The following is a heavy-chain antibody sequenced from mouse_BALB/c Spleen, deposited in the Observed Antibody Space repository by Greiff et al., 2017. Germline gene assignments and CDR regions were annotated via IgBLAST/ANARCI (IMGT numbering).Heavy chain of an antibody. Sequence: QVQLQQPGAELVRPGASVKLSCKASGYTFTSYWINWVKQRPGQGLEWIGNIYPSDSYTNYNQKFKDKATLTVDKSSSTAYMQLSSPTSEDSAVYYCTREGRYDAVDYWGQGTSVTVSS. D-gene: IGHD2-14*01. CDR3: TREGRYDAVDY. CDR1: GYTFTSYW. V-gene: IGHV1-69*02. CDR2: IYPSDSYT. J-gene: IGHJ4*01.